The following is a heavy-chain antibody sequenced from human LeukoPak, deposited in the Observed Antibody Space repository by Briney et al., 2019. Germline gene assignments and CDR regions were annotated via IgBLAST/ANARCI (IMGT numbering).Heavy chain of an antibody. V-gene: IGHV1-18*01. Sequence: ASVKVSCKASGYTFTTYGITWVRQAPGQGLEWMGWVSAYSGDTDYAQSLQGRVTMTTDTSTSTAYIELTTLRSDDTALYYCARVWYDSGNHLYFYYGFDVWGQGTTVTVSS. CDR1: GYTFTTYG. CDR3: ARVWYDSGNHLYFYYGFDV. D-gene: IGHD6-19*01. CDR2: VSAYSGDT. J-gene: IGHJ6*02.